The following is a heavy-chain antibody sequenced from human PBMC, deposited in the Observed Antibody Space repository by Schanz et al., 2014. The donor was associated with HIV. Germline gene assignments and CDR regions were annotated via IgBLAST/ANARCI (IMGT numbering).Heavy chain of an antibody. J-gene: IGHJ6*02. CDR2: IWYDGSNK. V-gene: IGHV3-33*01. CDR1: GFIFSSYG. CDR3: ARDRMTANWKNATDV. Sequence: QVPLVESGGGVVQPGRSLRLSCAASGFIFSSYGMHWVRQAPGKGLEWVAVIWYDGSNKYYADSVKGRFTISRDNSKNTLYLQMSSLRAEDTAIYYCARDRMTANWKNATDVWGQGTTVTVSS. D-gene: IGHD2-21*02.